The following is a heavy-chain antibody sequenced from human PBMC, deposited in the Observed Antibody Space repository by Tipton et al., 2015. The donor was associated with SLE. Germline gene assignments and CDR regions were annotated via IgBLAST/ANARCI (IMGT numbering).Heavy chain of an antibody. J-gene: IGHJ3*02. CDR1: DGSISSYY. D-gene: IGHD3-3*01. CDR2: TYYSGST. Sequence: TLSLTCTVSDGSISSYYWSWIRQPPGKGLEWIGYTYYSGSTNYNPSLKSRVTISVDTSKNQFSLKLSSVTAADTAVYYCARSDDAFDIWGQGTMVTVSS. V-gene: IGHV4-59*12. CDR3: ARSDDAFDI.